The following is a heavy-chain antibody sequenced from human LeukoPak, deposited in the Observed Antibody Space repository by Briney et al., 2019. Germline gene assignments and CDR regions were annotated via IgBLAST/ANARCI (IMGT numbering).Heavy chain of an antibody. CDR2: INPNSGGT. D-gene: IGHD6-19*01. V-gene: IGHV1-2*02. J-gene: IGHJ4*02. Sequence: ASVKVSCKASGYTFTGYYMHWVRQAPRQGLEWMGWINPNSGGTNYAQKFQGRVTMTRDTSISTAYMELSRLRSDDTAVYYCARDPPRSIAVAGSGQDYWGQGTLVTVSS. CDR1: GYTFTGYY. CDR3: ARDPPRSIAVAGSGQDY.